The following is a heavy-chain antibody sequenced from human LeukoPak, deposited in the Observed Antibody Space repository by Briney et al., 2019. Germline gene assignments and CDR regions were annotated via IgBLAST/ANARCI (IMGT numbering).Heavy chain of an antibody. CDR3: ARGKAVAPQTYYYYGMDV. CDR2: ISSSSSTI. D-gene: IGHD6-19*01. J-gene: IGHJ6*02. Sequence: GGSLRLSCAASGFTFSSYSMNWVRQAPGKGLEWVSYISSSSSTIYYADSVKGRFTISRDNAKNSLYLQMNSLRAGDTAVYYCARGKAVAPQTYYYYGMDVWGQGTTVTVSS. CDR1: GFTFSSYS. V-gene: IGHV3-48*04.